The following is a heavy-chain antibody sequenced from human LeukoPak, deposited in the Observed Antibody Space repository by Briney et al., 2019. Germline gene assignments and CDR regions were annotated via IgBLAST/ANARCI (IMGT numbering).Heavy chain of an antibody. J-gene: IGHJ5*02. CDR1: GFTSSSYS. Sequence: PGGSLTLSCAASGFTSSSYSMNWVRQAQGKGLEWDSYISSSSTTIYYADSVKGRFTISTDNAKNALYLQMNSRRAEDTAVYYCASRTVTGAYWWFDPWGQGTLVTVSS. V-gene: IGHV3-48*01. CDR3: ASRTVTGAYWWFDP. CDR2: ISSSSTTI. D-gene: IGHD4-17*01.